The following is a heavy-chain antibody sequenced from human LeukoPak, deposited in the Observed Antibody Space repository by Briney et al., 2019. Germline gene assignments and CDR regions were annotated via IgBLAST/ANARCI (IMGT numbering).Heavy chain of an antibody. D-gene: IGHD5-12*01. Sequence: GGSLRLSCAASGFTFSSYAMSWVRQAPGKGLEWVSAISGSGGSTYYADSVKGRFTISRDNSKNTLYLQMNSLRAEDTAVYYCAKTAELRRLRLINFVYWGQGTLVTVSS. CDR1: GFTFSSYA. CDR3: AKTAELRRLRLINFVY. J-gene: IGHJ4*02. V-gene: IGHV3-23*01. CDR2: ISGSGGST.